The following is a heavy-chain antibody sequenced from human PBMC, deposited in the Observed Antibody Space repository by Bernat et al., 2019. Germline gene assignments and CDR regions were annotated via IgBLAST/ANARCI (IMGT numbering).Heavy chain of an antibody. CDR1: GGPISSHY. V-gene: IGHV4-59*08. Sequence: QVQLQESGPDLVKPSETLSLTSTVSGGPISSHYWSWIRQPPGKGLEWIGYIYYSGSTNYNPPLKSRVTISLDTSKNQFSLKLSSVTAADTAVYYCAREPSTWGQGTLVTVSS. J-gene: IGHJ5*02. CDR2: IYYSGST. CDR3: AREPST. D-gene: IGHD1-14*01.